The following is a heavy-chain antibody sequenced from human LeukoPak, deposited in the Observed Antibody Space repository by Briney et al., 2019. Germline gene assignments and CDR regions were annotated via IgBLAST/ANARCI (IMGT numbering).Heavy chain of an antibody. CDR1: GGSFSGYY. J-gene: IGHJ4*02. Sequence: PSETLSLTCAVYGGSFSGYYWTWIRQPAGKGLEWIGRIHTSGVTNYNPSLKSRVTISVDKPKKQFSLKLSSVTAADTAVYYCARDPNSVTVTGDYYFDFWGQGTLVTVSS. D-gene: IGHD7-27*01. V-gene: IGHV4-4*07. CDR3: ARDPNSVTVTGDYYFDF. CDR2: IHTSGVT.